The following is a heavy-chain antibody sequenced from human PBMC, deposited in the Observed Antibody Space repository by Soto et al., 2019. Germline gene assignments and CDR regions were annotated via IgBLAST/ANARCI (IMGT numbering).Heavy chain of an antibody. D-gene: IGHD5-12*01. V-gene: IGHV3-23*01. CDR1: GFTFSSYA. Sequence: LRLSCAASGFTFSSYAMTWVRQAPGKGLEWVSAISGSGDSTYYADSVKGRFTISRDNSKNTLSLQMNSLRAEDTAVYYCAKVRDLYSGYAFDSWGQGTLVTVSS. J-gene: IGHJ4*02. CDR2: ISGSGDST. CDR3: AKVRDLYSGYAFDS.